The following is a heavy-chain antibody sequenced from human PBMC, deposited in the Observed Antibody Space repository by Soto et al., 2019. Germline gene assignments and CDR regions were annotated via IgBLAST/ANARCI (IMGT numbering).Heavy chain of an antibody. CDR1: GYTFTSYG. Sequence: KVSCKASGYTFTSYGISWVRQAPGQGLEWMGWISAYNGNTNYAQKLQGRVTMTTDTSTSTAYMELRSLRSDDTAVYYCARLYCISTSCYLGMDVWGQGTTVTVSS. D-gene: IGHD2-2*01. CDR2: ISAYNGNT. J-gene: IGHJ6*02. V-gene: IGHV1-18*01. CDR3: ARLYCISTSCYLGMDV.